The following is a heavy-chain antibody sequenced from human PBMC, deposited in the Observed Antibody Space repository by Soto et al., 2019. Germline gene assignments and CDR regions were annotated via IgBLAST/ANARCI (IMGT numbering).Heavy chain of an antibody. CDR3: ARDHYCSGGSCHNWFDP. D-gene: IGHD2-15*01. Sequence: KPSETLSLTCTVSGGSISSYYWSWIRQPAGKGLEWIGRIYTSGSTNYNPSLKSRVTMSVDTSKNQFSLKLSSVTAADTAVYYCARDHYCSGGSCHNWFDPWGQGTLVTVSS. CDR2: IYTSGST. CDR1: GGSISSYY. J-gene: IGHJ5*02. V-gene: IGHV4-4*07.